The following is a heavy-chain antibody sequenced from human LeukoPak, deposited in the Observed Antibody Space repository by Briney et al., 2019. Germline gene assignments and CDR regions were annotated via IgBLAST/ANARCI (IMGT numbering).Heavy chain of an antibody. Sequence: SSETLSLTCTVSGYSISSGYYWGWLRQPPGKGLEWIGSIYHSGSTYYNPSLKSRVTISFDTSKNQFSLKLSSVTAADTAVYYCARGRAFFDWGQGTLVTVSS. CDR3: ARGRAFFD. J-gene: IGHJ4*02. CDR2: IYHSGST. CDR1: GYSISSGYY. D-gene: IGHD3-3*02. V-gene: IGHV4-38-2*02.